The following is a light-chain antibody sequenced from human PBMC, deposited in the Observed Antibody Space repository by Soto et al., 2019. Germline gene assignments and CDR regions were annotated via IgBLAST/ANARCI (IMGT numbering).Light chain of an antibody. J-gene: IGKJ1*01. CDR2: KAS. CDR1: QSISSW. CDR3: QQYNSFPWT. Sequence: DIQMTQSPSTLSAFAGDRVTITCRASQSISSWLAWYQQKPGKAPKLLIYKASSLESGVPSRLSGSASGTEFTLTISSRQPDDFATDYCQQYNSFPWTFGQGTKVEI. V-gene: IGKV1-5*03.